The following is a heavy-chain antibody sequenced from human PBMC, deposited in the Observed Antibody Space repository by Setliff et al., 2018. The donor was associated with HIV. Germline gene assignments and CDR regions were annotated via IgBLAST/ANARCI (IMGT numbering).Heavy chain of an antibody. Sequence: PGGSLRLSCAASGFTFSDYQMNWVRQAPGKGLEWISYISGSGGTKDYADSVKGRFTVSRDNAKSSMHLQMNSLRAEDTATYFCAKTVVGPGYYFDYWGQGTLVTVSS. CDR2: ISGSGGTK. D-gene: IGHD6-19*01. V-gene: IGHV3-11*01. CDR3: AKTVVGPGYYFDY. CDR1: GFTFSDYQ. J-gene: IGHJ4*02.